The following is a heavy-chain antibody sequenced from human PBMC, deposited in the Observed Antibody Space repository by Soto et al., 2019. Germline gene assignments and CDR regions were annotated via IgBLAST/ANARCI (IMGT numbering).Heavy chain of an antibody. CDR2: IYWDDDK. J-gene: IGHJ4*02. CDR1: GFALSTSGVG. Sequence: QITLKESGPTLVKPTQTLTLTCTFSGFALSTSGVGVGWIRKPPGKALEWLALIYWDDDKRYSPSLKSRLTTTKDTYKNQVVLTKTNMDPVDTAIYYCAHSYYYDSSGTPGFYFDYWGQGTLVTVSS. V-gene: IGHV2-5*02. D-gene: IGHD3-22*01. CDR3: AHSYYYDSSGTPGFYFDY.